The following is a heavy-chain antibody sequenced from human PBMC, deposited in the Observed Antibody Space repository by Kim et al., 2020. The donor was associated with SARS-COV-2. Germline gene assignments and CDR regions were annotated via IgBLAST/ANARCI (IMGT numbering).Heavy chain of an antibody. D-gene: IGHD3-10*01. CDR3: AKAPPQRLTMVRVGYAFDI. CDR1: GFTFGDYA. V-gene: IGHV3-9*01. CDR2: LSWNSGSI. Sequence: GGSLRLSCAASGFTFGDYAMHWVRQAPGKGLEWVSGLSWNSGSIDYADSVKGRFTISRDNAKNSLYLQMNSLRTDDTALYYCAKAPPQRLTMVRVGYAFDIWGQGTMVTVSS. J-gene: IGHJ3*02.